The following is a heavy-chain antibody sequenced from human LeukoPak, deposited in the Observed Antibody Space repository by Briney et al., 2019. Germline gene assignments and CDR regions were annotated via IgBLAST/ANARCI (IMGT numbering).Heavy chain of an antibody. V-gene: IGHV3-48*03. D-gene: IGHD3-10*02. CDR1: GFTFSSYE. CDR2: NSSSGSSI. Sequence: GGSLRLSCAAPGFTFSSYEMNWVRQAPGKGLGWVSYNSSSGSSIYYADSVKGRFTISRDNAKNSLYLQMNSLRAEDTAVDYCAELGITMIGGVWGKGTTVTIST. J-gene: IGHJ6*04. CDR3: AELGITMIGGV.